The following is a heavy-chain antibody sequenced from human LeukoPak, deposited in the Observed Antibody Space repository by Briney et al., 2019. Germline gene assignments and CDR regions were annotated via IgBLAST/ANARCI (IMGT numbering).Heavy chain of an antibody. Sequence: SRTLSLTCAISGDSVSNNSAAWNWIRQSPSGGLEWLGRTYHRSKWYGDYAVSVRSRITINADTSKNQFPLQLNSVTPEDTAVYYCARDGYSSTWYVFDVWGQGTVVTVSS. J-gene: IGHJ3*01. V-gene: IGHV6-1*01. CDR1: GDSVSNNSAA. CDR3: ARDGYSSTWYVFDV. D-gene: IGHD6-13*01. CDR2: TYHRSKWYG.